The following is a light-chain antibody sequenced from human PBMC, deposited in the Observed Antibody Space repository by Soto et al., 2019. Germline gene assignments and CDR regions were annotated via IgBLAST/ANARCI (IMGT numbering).Light chain of an antibody. J-gene: IGKJ4*02. CDR2: GAT. V-gene: IGKV1-27*01. Sequence: DFQMTQSPSCLSASVGDSVTFTCLASQGIDNFLAWYQQKPGKVRELLIYGATNFRSGVPSRFSGGWSGTEFTLPISSLQAEDVATCYCQKYNGPPLTFGGGNKVEIK. CDR3: QKYNGPPLT. CDR1: QGIDNF.